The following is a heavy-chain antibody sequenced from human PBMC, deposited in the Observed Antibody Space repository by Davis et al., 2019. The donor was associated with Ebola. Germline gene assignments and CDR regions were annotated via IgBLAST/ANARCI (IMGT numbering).Heavy chain of an antibody. V-gene: IGHV3-66*01. CDR3: ARALISSLGGMDV. J-gene: IGHJ6*02. D-gene: IGHD6-19*01. CDR1: GFTVSSNY. Sequence: PGGSLRLSCAASGFTVSSNYMSWVRQAPGKGLEWVSVIYSGGSTYYADSVKGRFTISRDNSKNSLYLQMNSLRAEDTAVYYCARALISSLGGMDVWGQGTTVTVSS. CDR2: IYSGGST.